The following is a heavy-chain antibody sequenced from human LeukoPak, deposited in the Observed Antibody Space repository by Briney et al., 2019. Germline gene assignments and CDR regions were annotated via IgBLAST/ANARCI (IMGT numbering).Heavy chain of an antibody. Sequence: PSETLSLTCTVSGGSISSSSYYWGWIRQPPGKGLEWIGSIYYSGSTYYNPSLKSRVTISVGTSKNQFSLKLSSVTAADTAVYYCASNKGSGYDFDYWGQGTLVTVSS. D-gene: IGHD5-12*01. J-gene: IGHJ4*02. CDR1: GGSISSSSYY. CDR2: IYYSGST. V-gene: IGHV4-39*07. CDR3: ASNKGSGYDFDY.